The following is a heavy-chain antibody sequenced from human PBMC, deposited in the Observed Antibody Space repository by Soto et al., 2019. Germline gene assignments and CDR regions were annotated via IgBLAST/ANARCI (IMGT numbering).Heavy chain of an antibody. V-gene: IGHV5-51*01. Sequence: ASVKVSCKVSGYTLTELSMHWVRQAPGKGLEWMGIIYPSDSDTRYSPSFQGQVTISADKSINTAYLQWSSLKASDTAMYYCARQGSGYLNYWGQGTQVTVSS. J-gene: IGHJ4*02. CDR3: ARQGSGYLNY. D-gene: IGHD5-18*01. CDR2: IYPSDSDT. CDR1: GYTLTELS.